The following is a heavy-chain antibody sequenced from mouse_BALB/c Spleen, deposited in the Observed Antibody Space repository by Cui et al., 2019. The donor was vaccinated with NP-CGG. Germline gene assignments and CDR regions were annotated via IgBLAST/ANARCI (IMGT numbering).Heavy chain of an antibody. D-gene: IGHD1-1*01. CDR2: IDPNSGGT. J-gene: IGHJ2*01. CDR1: GYTFTSYW. Sequence: QVQLQQPGAELVKPGASVKLSCKASGYTFTSYWMHWVKQRPGRGLELIGRIDPNSGGTKYNEKFKSKATLTVDKPSSTAYMQLSSLTSEDSAVYYCARYDYYGSSYFDYWGQGTTLTVSS. CDR3: ARYDYYGSSYFDY. V-gene: IGHV1-72*01.